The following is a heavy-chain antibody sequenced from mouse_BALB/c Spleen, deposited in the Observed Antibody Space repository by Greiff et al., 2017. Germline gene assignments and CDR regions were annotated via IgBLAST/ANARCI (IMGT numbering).Heavy chain of an antibody. V-gene: IGHV5-17*02. J-gene: IGHJ4*01. CDR3: ATSNWDGAMDY. D-gene: IGHD4-1*01. CDR1: GFTFSSFG. Sequence: EVQGVESGGGLVQPGGSRKLSCAASGFTFSSFGMHWVRQAPEKGLEWVAYISSGSSTIYYADTVKGRFTISRDNPKNTLFLQMTSLRSEDTAMYYCATSNWDGAMDYWGQGTSVTVSS. CDR2: ISSGSSTI.